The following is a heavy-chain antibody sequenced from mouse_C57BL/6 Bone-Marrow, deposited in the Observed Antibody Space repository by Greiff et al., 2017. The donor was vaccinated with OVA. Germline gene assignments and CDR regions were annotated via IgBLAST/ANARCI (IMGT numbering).Heavy chain of an antibody. V-gene: IGHV5-12*01. Sequence: EVKLVESGGGLVQPGGSLKLSCAASGFTFSDYYMYWVRQTPEKRLEWVAYISNGGGSTYYPDTVKGRFTISRDNAKNTLYLQMSRLKSEDTAMYYCASPYYYGSRGGLAYWGQGTLVTVSA. CDR1: GFTFSDYY. D-gene: IGHD1-1*01. CDR3: ASPYYYGSRGGLAY. CDR2: ISNGGGST. J-gene: IGHJ3*01.